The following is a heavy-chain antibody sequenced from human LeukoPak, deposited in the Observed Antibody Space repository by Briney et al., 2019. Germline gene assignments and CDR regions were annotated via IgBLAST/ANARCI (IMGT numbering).Heavy chain of an antibody. J-gene: IGHJ4*02. V-gene: IGHV4-30-4*01. Sequence: SETLSLTCTVSGGSISSGDYYWSWIRQPPGKGLEWIGYIYYSGSTYYNPSLKSRVTISVDTSKNQFSLKLSSVTAADTAVYYCASEGGSGSWGGYFDYWGQGTLVTVSS. CDR1: GGSISSGDYY. D-gene: IGHD2-15*01. CDR3: ASEGGSGSWGGYFDY. CDR2: IYYSGST.